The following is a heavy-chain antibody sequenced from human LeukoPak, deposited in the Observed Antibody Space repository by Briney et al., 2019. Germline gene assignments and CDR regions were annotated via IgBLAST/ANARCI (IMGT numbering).Heavy chain of an antibody. D-gene: IGHD5-12*01. CDR3: AKGGGYEAQYYYNYLDV. V-gene: IGHV3-30*02. Sequence: GGSLRLSCAASGFTFISYGMHWVRQAPGKGLEWVAFIRYDGSNKYYADSVKGRFTISRDNSKNTLYLQMKSLRAEDTAVYYCAKGGGYEAQYYYNYLDVWGKGTTVTISS. CDR1: GFTFISYG. J-gene: IGHJ6*03. CDR2: IRYDGSNK.